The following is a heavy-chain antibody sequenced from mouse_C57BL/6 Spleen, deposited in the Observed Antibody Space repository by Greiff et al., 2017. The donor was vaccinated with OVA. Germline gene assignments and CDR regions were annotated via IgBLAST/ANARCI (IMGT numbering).Heavy chain of an antibody. V-gene: IGHV3-6*01. J-gene: IGHJ2*01. D-gene: IGHD4-1*01. Sequence: EVQLQQSGPGLVKPSQSLSLTCSVTGYSITSGYYWNWIRQFPGNKLEWLGYISYDGSNNYNPSLKNRISITLDTSKNQFFLKLNSVTTEDTATFYFAWDFDYWGQGTTLTVSS. CDR2: ISYDGSN. CDR1: GYSITSGYY. CDR3: AWDFDY.